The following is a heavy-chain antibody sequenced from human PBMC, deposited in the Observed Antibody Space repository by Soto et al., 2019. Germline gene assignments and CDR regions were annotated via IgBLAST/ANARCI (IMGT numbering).Heavy chain of an antibody. CDR3: ARERPDGSRLDP. D-gene: IGHD6-13*01. Sequence: QVQLQESGPGLVKPSQTLSLTCTVSGGSISSGDYYWSWIRQPPGKGLEWIGYIYYSGSTYFNPSLRSRVTISVDPSKNQFSLKLSSVTAADTAVYYCARERPDGSRLDPWGQGTLVTVSS. V-gene: IGHV4-30-4*01. CDR1: GGSISSGDYY. J-gene: IGHJ5*02. CDR2: IYYSGST.